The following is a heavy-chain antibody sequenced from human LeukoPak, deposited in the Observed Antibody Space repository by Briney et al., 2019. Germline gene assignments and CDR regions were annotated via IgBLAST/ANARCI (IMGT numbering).Heavy chain of an antibody. CDR3: ARWQWLRGYFDY. D-gene: IGHD6-19*01. CDR2: IYYSGST. CDR1: GGSFSDYE. Sequence: SETLSLTCAVSGGSFSDYEWSWLRQAPETGLEWIGSIYYSGSTYYNPSLKSRVTMSVDTSKNQVSLKLSSVTAADRAVYYCARWQWLRGYFDYWGQGTLVTVSS. J-gene: IGHJ4*02. V-gene: IGHV4-34*01.